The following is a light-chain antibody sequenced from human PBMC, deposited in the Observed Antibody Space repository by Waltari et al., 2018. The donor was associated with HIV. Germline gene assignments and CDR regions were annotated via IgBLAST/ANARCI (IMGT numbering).Light chain of an antibody. CDR1: SSDVGTYSL. Sequence: QSALTQPASLSGSPGQSIPISCTGTSSDVGTYSLVSWYQLHPGKAPKLLIDEVTKRPAGVSDRFSGSKSGNTASLTIAGLQGEDEADYYCCSCAGTFMIVGGGTKLTV. CDR3: CSCAGTFMI. J-gene: IGLJ2*01. CDR2: EVT. V-gene: IGLV2-23*02.